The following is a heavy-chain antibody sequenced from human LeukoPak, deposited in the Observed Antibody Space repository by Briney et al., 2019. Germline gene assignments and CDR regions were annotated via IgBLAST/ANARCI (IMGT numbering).Heavy chain of an antibody. V-gene: IGHV3-30*02. CDR3: AKGGSVLRYFDWLLTFDY. Sequence: GGSLRLSCAASGFTFSSYGMHWVRQAPGKGLEWVAFIRYDGSNKYYADSVKGRFTISRDNSKNTLYLQMNSLRAEDTAVYYCAKGGSVLRYFDWLLTFDYWGQGTLVTVSS. J-gene: IGHJ4*02. CDR2: IRYDGSNK. D-gene: IGHD3-9*01. CDR1: GFTFSSYG.